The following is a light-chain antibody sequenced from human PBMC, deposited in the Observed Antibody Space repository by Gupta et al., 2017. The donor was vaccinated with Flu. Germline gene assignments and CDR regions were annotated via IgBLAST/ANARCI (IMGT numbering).Light chain of an antibody. CDR2: QDM. CDR1: RLGEKY. CDR3: QVWDSNAAV. J-gene: IGLJ2*01. Sequence: SYELNPPPSVSVSPGQTASITCSGDRLGEKYVCWYQQKPGQPPVLVIYQDMKRPSGIPERFSGSNPVNTATLTIGETQPVDEAKYCCQVWDSNAAVLGGGTKLTVL. V-gene: IGLV3-1*01.